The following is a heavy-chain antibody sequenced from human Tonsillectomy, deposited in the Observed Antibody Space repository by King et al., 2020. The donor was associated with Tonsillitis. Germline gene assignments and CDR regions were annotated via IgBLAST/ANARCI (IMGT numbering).Heavy chain of an antibody. CDR1: GGSISSSNW. CDR3: ARGLKYDDFWRAGAYYYGMDV. Sequence: QLQESGPGLVKPSGTLSLTCAVSGGSISSSNWWSWVRQPPGKGLEWIGEIYHSGSTNYNPSLKSRVTISVDKSKNQFSLKLSSVTAADTAVYYCARGLKYDDFWRAGAYYYGMDVWGQGTTVTVSS. D-gene: IGHD3-3*01. J-gene: IGHJ6*02. V-gene: IGHV4-4*02. CDR2: IYHSGST.